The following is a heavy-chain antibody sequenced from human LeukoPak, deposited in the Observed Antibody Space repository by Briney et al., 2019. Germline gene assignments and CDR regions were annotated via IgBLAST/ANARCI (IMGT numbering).Heavy chain of an antibody. CDR2: INPHSGGT. J-gene: IGHJ4*02. D-gene: IGHD3-22*01. CDR1: GYTFTGYY. V-gene: IGHV1-2*02. Sequence: ASVKVSCKASGYTFTGYYMHWVRQAPGQGLEWMGWINPHSGGTNYAQKFQGRVTMTRDTSISTAYMELSRLRSDDTAVYYCARVVPSSYLPPYYYDSSGYYPFDYWGQGTLVTVSS. CDR3: ARVVPSSYLPPYYYDSSGYYPFDY.